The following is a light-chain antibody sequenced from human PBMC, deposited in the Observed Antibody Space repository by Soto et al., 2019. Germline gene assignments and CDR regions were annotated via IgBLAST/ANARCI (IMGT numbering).Light chain of an antibody. V-gene: IGKV3-20*01. J-gene: IGKJ1*01. CDR2: GAS. CDR1: QSISDT. Sequence: IVMTQSPATLSVSPGGRATLSCRASQSISDTLAWYQQKPGQAPRLLIYGASSRATGIPDRFSGSGSGTDFTLTISRLEPEDFAVYYCQQYGSSPRTFGQGTKVDIK. CDR3: QQYGSSPRT.